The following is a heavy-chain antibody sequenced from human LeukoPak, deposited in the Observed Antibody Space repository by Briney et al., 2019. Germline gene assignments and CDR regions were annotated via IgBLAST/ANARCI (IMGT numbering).Heavy chain of an antibody. CDR2: IYWDDDR. J-gene: IGHJ4*02. V-gene: IGHV2-5*02. CDR3: GYSVLYSGSGSTYNGFAG. CDR1: GLSLTTSGVS. Sequence: SGPTLRHPTLTLTLTCTFSGLSLTTSGVSVGWVRQPPRRAMDGLALIYWDDDRRYSTSLSSKLTIAWYTSKNLVVLTITNMDPADTDTYYCGYSVLYSGSGSTYNGFAGWGQGILVTVSS. D-gene: IGHD3-10*01.